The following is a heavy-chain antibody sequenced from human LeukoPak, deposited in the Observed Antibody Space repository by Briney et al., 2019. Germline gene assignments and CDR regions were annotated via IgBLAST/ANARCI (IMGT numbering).Heavy chain of an antibody. D-gene: IGHD6-6*01. CDR1: GGSISSGSYY. J-gene: IGHJ2*01. V-gene: IGHV4-61*02. Sequence: SETLSLTCTVSGGSISSGSYYWSWIRQPAGKGLEWIGRIYTSGSTNYNPSLKSRVTISVDTSKNQFSLKLSSVTAADTAVYYCARDSSSVAARIALWYFDLWGRGTLVTVSS. CDR2: IYTSGST. CDR3: ARDSSSVAARIALWYFDL.